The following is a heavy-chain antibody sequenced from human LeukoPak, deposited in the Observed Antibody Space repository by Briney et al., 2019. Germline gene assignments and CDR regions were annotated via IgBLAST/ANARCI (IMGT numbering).Heavy chain of an antibody. Sequence: GGSLRLSCATSGFPLTTYGMHWVRQSPGKGLEWVAFIRYDVIIEYYADSVKGRFTISRDNAKNTLYLQMNSLRAEDTAVYYCARDLSSSWYDFIGYWGQGTLVTVSS. D-gene: IGHD6-13*01. CDR3: ARDLSSSWYDFIGY. CDR2: IRYDVIIE. CDR1: GFPLTTYG. J-gene: IGHJ4*02. V-gene: IGHV3-30*02.